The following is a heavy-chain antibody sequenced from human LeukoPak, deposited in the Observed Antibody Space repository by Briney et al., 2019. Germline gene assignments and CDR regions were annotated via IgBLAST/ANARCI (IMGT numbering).Heavy chain of an antibody. D-gene: IGHD6-6*01. J-gene: IGHJ4*02. V-gene: IGHV4-59*01. Sequence: SETLSLTCTVSGGSISNYYWSWIRQPPGKGLEWIGYIYYSGSTNYNPSLKSRVTISVDTSKNQFSLKLSSVTAADTAVYYCARDLGGSSADYWGQGTLVTVSS. CDR3: ARDLGGSSADY. CDR1: GGSISNYY. CDR2: IYYSGST.